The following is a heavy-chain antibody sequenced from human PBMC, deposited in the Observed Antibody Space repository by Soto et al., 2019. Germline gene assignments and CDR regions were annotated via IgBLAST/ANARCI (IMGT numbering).Heavy chain of an antibody. Sequence: TGGSLRLSCAASGFTFSSYAMSWVRQAPGKGLEWVSAISGSGGSTYYADSVRGRFTISRDNSKNTLYLQMNSLRAEDTAVYYCAKDADSSSWYIIGYWGQGTLVTVSS. V-gene: IGHV3-23*01. CDR1: GFTFSSYA. CDR3: AKDADSSSWYIIGY. D-gene: IGHD6-13*01. CDR2: ISGSGGST. J-gene: IGHJ4*02.